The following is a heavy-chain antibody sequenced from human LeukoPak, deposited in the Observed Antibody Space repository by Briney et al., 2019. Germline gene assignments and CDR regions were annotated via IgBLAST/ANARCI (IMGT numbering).Heavy chain of an antibody. V-gene: IGHV4-59*01. D-gene: IGHD3-9*01. J-gene: IGHJ5*02. CDR2: IYYSGCT. CDR3: ARGHYDIVTGYYIGFDP. Sequence: SETLSLTCTVSGGSISSYYWSWIRQPPGKGLEWIGYIYYSGCTNYNPSLKSRVTISVDTPKNQFSLKLSSVTAADTAVYYCARGHYDIVTGYYIGFDPWGQGTLVTVPS. CDR1: GGSISSYY.